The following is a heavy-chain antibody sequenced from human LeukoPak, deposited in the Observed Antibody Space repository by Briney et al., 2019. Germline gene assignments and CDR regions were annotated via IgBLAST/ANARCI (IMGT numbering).Heavy chain of an antibody. V-gene: IGHV3-21*01. CDR1: GFTFSSYS. D-gene: IGHD2-2*01. J-gene: IGHJ5*02. Sequence: KPRGSLRLSCAASGFTFSSYSMNWVRQAPGKGLEWVSSISSSSSYIYYADSVKGRFTISRDNAKNSLYLQMNSLRAEDTAVYYCAREGIVVVPAAMGPWFDPWGQGTLVTVSS. CDR2: ISSSSSYI. CDR3: AREGIVVVPAAMGPWFDP.